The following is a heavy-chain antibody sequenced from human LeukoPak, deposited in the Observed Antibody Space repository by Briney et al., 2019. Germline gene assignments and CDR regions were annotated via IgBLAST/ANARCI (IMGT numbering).Heavy chain of an antibody. CDR2: IKQDGSEK. Sequence: GGSLRLTCAASGFTSSSYWMSWVRQAPGKGLEWVANIKQDGSEKYYVDSVKGRFTISRDNAKNSLYLQMNSLRAEDTAVYYCARERYFDWLLSSCAFDIWGQGTMVTVSS. J-gene: IGHJ3*02. V-gene: IGHV3-7*03. D-gene: IGHD3-9*01. CDR3: ARERYFDWLLSSCAFDI. CDR1: GFTSSSYW.